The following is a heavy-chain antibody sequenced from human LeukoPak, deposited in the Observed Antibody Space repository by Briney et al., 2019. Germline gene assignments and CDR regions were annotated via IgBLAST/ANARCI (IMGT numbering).Heavy chain of an antibody. CDR3: ARGGQLCFPEEDY. CDR2: LRCSDSTL. CDR1: GFIFSVQY. D-gene: IGHD5-18*01. J-gene: IGHJ4*02. V-gene: IGHV3-11*01. Sequence: GGSLRLSCAASGFIFSVQYMRWIRQAPGEGLECGSYLRCSDSTLYYAHSVTGRLTICKYKDQISLYLQMNSLRAEDTAVYYSARGGQLCFPEEDYWGQGTLVTVSS.